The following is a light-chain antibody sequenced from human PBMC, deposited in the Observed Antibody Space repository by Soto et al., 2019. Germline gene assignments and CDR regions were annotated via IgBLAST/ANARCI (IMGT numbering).Light chain of an antibody. J-gene: IGLJ2*01. V-gene: IGLV2-11*01. CDR2: DVI. CDR3: CSYAGSFTFL. Sequence: QSALTQPRSVSGSPGKSVTIPCTGTSSDIGDYDYVSWYQQHPGKAPKLIISDVIRRPSGVPDRFSGSKSGNTASLTISGLQAEDEADYYCCSYAGSFTFLFGGGTKLTVL. CDR1: SSDIGDYDY.